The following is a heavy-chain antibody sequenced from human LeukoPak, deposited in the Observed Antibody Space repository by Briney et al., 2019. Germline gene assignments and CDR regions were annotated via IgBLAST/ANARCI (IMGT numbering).Heavy chain of an antibody. V-gene: IGHV3-7*01. CDR3: ARGDAFNI. Sequence: GGSLRLSCAASGFIFSTYWMSWVRQAPGKGLEWVAYIKLHGSEKYYVDSVKGRFTISRDNAKNSLYLQMNSLRAEDTAVYYCARGDAFNIWGQGTMVTVSA. CDR1: GFIFSTYW. CDR2: IKLHGSEK. J-gene: IGHJ3*02.